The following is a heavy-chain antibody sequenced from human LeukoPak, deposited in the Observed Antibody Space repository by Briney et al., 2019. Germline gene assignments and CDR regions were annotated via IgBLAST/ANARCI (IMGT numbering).Heavy chain of an antibody. CDR2: IKQDGSEK. V-gene: IGHV3-7*04. D-gene: IGHD2/OR15-2a*01. Sequence: GGSLRLSCAASGFTFSSYWMSWVRQAPGKGLEWVANIKQDGSEKYYVDSVKGRFTISRDNAKNSLYLQMNSLRAEDTAVYYCVRAYLSGYYRYYFDYWGQGTLVTVSS. CDR1: GFTFSSYW. CDR3: VRAYLSGYYRYYFDY. J-gene: IGHJ4*02.